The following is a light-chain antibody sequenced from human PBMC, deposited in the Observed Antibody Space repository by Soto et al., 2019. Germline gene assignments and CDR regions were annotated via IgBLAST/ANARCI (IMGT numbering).Light chain of an antibody. CDR3: LLSYSGARV. J-gene: IGLJ3*02. V-gene: IGLV7-46*01. Sequence: QAVVTQEPSLTVSPGGTVTLTCGSSTGTVTSGHYPYWFHQKPGQAPRTLVYNTSDQHSWTPARFSGSLLGGKAALTLSGAQPEDEADFYCLLSYSGARVFGGGTKLTVL. CDR1: TGTVTSGHY. CDR2: NTS.